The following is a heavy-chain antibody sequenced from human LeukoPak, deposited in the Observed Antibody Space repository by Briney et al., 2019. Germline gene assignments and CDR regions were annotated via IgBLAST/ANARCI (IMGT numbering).Heavy chain of an antibody. J-gene: IGHJ4*02. Sequence: ASVKVSCKASGGTFSSYAISWVRQAPGQGLEWMGGIIPIFGTANYAQKFQGRVTITADKSTSTAYMELSSLRSEDTAVYYCARKYCSGGSCFFDYWGQGTLVTVSS. CDR3: ARKYCSGGSCFFDY. CDR1: GGTFSSYA. CDR2: IIPIFGTA. D-gene: IGHD2-15*01. V-gene: IGHV1-69*06.